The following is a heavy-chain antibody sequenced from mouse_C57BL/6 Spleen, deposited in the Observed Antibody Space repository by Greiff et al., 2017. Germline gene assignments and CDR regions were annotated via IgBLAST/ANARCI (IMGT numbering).Heavy chain of an antibody. CDR3: ARRDYPYYFDY. Sequence: VQLQQSGAELVKPGASVKLSCKASGYTFTSYWMQWVKQRPGQGLEWIGEIDPSDSYTNYNQKFKGKATLTVDTSSSTAYMQLSSLTSEDSAVYYCARRDYPYYFDYWGQGTTLTVSS. V-gene: IGHV1-50*01. J-gene: IGHJ2*01. CDR1: GYTFTSYW. D-gene: IGHD2-4*01. CDR2: IDPSDSYT.